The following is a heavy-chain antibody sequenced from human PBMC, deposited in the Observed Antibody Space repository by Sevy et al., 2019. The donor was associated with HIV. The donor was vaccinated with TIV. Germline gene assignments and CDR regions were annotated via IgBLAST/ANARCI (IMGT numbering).Heavy chain of an antibody. J-gene: IGHJ6*02. CDR1: GFTFSSYS. Sequence: GSLRLSCAASGFTFSSYSMNWVRQAPGKGLEWVSYISSSSSTIYYADSVKGRFTISRDNAKNSLYLQMNSLRDEDTAVYYFARGREWSYYDFWSGYYRNYYYYGMDVWGQGTTVTVSS. V-gene: IGHV3-48*02. CDR3: ARGREWSYYDFWSGYYRNYYYYGMDV. D-gene: IGHD3-3*01. CDR2: ISSSSSTI.